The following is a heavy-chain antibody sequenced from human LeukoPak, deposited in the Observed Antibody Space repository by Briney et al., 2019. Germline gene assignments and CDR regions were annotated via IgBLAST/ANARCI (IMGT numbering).Heavy chain of an antibody. V-gene: IGHV4-31*03. CDR1: GGSISSGGYY. J-gene: IGHJ5*02. Sequence: SETLSLTCTVSGGSISSGGYYWSWIRQHPGTGLEWIGYIYYSGSTYYNPSLKSRVTISVDTPKNQFSLKLSSVTAADTAVYYCARDFYYDSNWFDPWGQGTLVTVSS. CDR3: ARDFYYDSNWFDP. CDR2: IYYSGST. D-gene: IGHD3-22*01.